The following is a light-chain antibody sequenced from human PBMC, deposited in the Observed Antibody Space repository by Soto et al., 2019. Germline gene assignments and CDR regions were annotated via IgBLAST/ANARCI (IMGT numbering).Light chain of an antibody. CDR1: TGAVTTDHY. Sequence: QTVLTQEPSLTVSPGGTVTLTCGSSTGAVTTDHYPYWFQQKPGQAPKTLIYDTSNKHSWTPARFSGSLLGGKAALTLSGAQPDYEAEYYCLLSFSGARLYVFGTGTKVTVL. V-gene: IGLV7-46*01. CDR3: LLSFSGARLYV. CDR2: DTS. J-gene: IGLJ1*01.